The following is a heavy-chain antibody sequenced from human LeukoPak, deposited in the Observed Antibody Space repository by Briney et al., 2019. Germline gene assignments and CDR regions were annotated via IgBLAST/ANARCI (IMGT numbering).Heavy chain of an antibody. CDR3: ASLPWLVRWIYY. CDR1: GFTFSSLA. CDR2: ISSDSSYI. J-gene: IGHJ4*02. V-gene: IGHV3-21*01. D-gene: IGHD6-19*01. Sequence: PGGSLRLSCVASGFTFSSLAMNWVRQAAGKGLEWVSSISSDSSYIDYADSVKGRFTISRDNARNSLYLQMNNLRAEDTAVYFCASLPWLVRWIYYWGQGTLVTVSS.